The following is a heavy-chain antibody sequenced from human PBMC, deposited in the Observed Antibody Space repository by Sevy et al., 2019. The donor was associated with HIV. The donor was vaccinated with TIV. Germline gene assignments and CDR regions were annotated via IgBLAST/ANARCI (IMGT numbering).Heavy chain of an antibody. Sequence: SETLSLTCTVSGGSISSSGYYWGWTRRRPGKGLEWIRSISYAGNTYYNPSLKSRATISVDTSNNHFSLKLTSMTAADTGVYYCASPLLYWLYWGQGILVTVSS. V-gene: IGHV4-39*02. D-gene: IGHD2-8*02. CDR2: ISYAGNT. CDR3: ASPLLYWLY. CDR1: GGSISSSGYY. J-gene: IGHJ4*02.